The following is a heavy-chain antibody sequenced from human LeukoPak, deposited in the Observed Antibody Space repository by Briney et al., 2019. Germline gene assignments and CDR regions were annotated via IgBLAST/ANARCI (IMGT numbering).Heavy chain of an antibody. CDR2: IYPGDSDT. V-gene: IGHV5-51*01. CDR3: ARLWGENYFDY. D-gene: IGHD7-27*01. J-gene: IGHJ4*02. CDR1: GYTFTSYW. Sequence: ASVKVSCKASGYTFTSYWIGWVRQMPGKGLEWMGIIYPGDSDTRYSPSFQGQVTISADKSISTAYLQWSSLKASDTAMYYCARLWGENYFDYWGQGTLVTVSS.